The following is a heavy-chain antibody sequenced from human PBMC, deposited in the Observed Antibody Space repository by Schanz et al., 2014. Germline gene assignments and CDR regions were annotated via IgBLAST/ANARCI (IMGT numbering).Heavy chain of an antibody. Sequence: QVQLVESGGGVVQPGRSLRLSCAASGFTFSSYAMHWVRQAPGKGLEWVAVISYDGRNKYYADSVKDRFTVSRDNSKNTVYLQMNRLRAEDTAVYYCARPRFDYGEVDYWGQGTLVTVSS. CDR3: ARPRFDYGEVDY. CDR1: GFTFSSYA. V-gene: IGHV3-30*14. J-gene: IGHJ4*02. CDR2: ISYDGRNK. D-gene: IGHD4-17*01.